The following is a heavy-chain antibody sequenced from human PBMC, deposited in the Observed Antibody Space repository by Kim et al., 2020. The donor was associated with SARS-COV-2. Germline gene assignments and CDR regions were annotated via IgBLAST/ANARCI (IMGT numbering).Heavy chain of an antibody. CDR1: GFTFGDYA. V-gene: IGHV3-49*04. CDR2: IRSKAYGGTT. D-gene: IGHD6-19*01. J-gene: IGHJ5*02. CDR3: LIGSGWSPHPPLEANWFDP. Sequence: GGSLRLSCTASGFTFGDYAMSWVRQAPGKGLEWVGFIRSKAYGGTTEYAASVKGRFTISRDDSKSIAYLQMNSLKTEDTAVYYCLIGSGWSPHPPLEANWFDPWGQGTLVTVSS.